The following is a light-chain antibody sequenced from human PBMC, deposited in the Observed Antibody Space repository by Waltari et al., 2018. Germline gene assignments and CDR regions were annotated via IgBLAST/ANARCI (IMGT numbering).Light chain of an antibody. J-gene: IGKJ4*01. CDR1: QDISNY. Sequence: DIQLTQSQSSLSESVGDRVTITCRASQDISNYLAWYQQKPGKVPKLLIYVASVLQSGVPSRFSGSGSGTEFTLTISSLQPDDVATYYCFGLTFGGGTKVDIK. V-gene: IGKV1-27*01. CDR3: FGLT. CDR2: VAS.